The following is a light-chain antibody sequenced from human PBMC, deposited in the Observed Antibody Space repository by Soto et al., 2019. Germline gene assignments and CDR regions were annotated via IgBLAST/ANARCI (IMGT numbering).Light chain of an antibody. Sequence: DIQMTQSPSSLSASVGVRVTITCRASQSISSYLNWYQQKPGKAPKLLIYAASSLQSGVPSRFSGSASGTDFTLTISSLQPEDFATYYCQQTYSTPFTFGPGTKVDIK. V-gene: IGKV1-39*01. CDR3: QQTYSTPFT. CDR1: QSISSY. CDR2: AAS. J-gene: IGKJ3*01.